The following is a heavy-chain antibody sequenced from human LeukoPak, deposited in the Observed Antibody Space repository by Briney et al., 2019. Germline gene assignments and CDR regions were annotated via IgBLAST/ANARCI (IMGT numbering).Heavy chain of an antibody. CDR1: GGTSSSYA. J-gene: IGHJ3*02. Sequence: SXXVSCKASGGTSSSYAISWVGQAPGQGLEWMGRIIPIFCTANYAQKFQGRVTITTDESTSTAYMELSSLRSEDTAVYYCARVGDDYGGFDIWGQGTMVTVSS. V-gene: IGHV1-69*05. CDR2: IIPIFCTA. D-gene: IGHD4-23*01. CDR3: ARVGDDYGGFDI.